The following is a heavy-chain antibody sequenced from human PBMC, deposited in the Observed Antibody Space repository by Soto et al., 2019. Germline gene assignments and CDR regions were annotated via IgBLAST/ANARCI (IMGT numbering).Heavy chain of an antibody. Sequence: QVQLVQSGAEVKKPGASVKVSCKASGYTFTSYGITWVRQAPGQGLEWMGRISVYTGNTNSAQKLQGRVTMTTDTSTGTAYMELRSLRSDDTAVYYCARVVGALGHWFDPWGQGTLVTVSS. CDR3: ARVVGALGHWFDP. D-gene: IGHD1-26*01. J-gene: IGHJ5*02. CDR1: GYTFTSYG. CDR2: ISVYTGNT. V-gene: IGHV1-18*01.